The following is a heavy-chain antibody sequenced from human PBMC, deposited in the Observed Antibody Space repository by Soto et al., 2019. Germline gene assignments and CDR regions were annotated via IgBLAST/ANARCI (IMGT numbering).Heavy chain of an antibody. J-gene: IGHJ4*02. CDR3: AKGPSSGWRQVYFDY. Sequence: GGSRSLSGAASGFTFRIYAMIWVRQTPGKGLEWVSAISGSGGSTYYADSVKGRFTISRDNSKNTLYLQMNSLRAEDTAVYYCAKGPSSGWRQVYFDYWGQGTLVTVSS. CDR2: ISGSGGST. D-gene: IGHD6-19*01. V-gene: IGHV3-23*01. CDR1: GFTFRIYA.